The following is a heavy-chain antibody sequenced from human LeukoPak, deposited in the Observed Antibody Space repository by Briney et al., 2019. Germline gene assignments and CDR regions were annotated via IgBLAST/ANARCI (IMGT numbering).Heavy chain of an antibody. CDR2: ISAYNGNT. Sequence: GASVKVSCKASGYSFTSYGIIWVRQAPGQGLEWMGWISAYNGNTSYAQKFQGRVTMTRDTSISTAYMELSRLRSDDTAVYYCARAKGGLYGSGSYDNWFDPWGQGTLVTVSS. V-gene: IGHV1-18*04. CDR1: GYSFTSYG. D-gene: IGHD3-10*01. J-gene: IGHJ5*02. CDR3: ARAKGGLYGSGSYDNWFDP.